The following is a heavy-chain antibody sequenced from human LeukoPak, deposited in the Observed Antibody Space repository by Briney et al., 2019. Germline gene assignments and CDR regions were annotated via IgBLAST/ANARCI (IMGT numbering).Heavy chain of an antibody. CDR2: INHSGST. Sequence: SGTLSLICAVYGGSFSGYYWSWIRQPPGKGLEWIGEINHSGSTNYNPSLKSRVTISVDTSKNQFSLKLSSVTAADTAVYYCARSLLTGTTDYWGQGTLVTVSS. V-gene: IGHV4-34*01. CDR3: ARSLLTGTTDY. CDR1: GGSFSGYY. J-gene: IGHJ4*02. D-gene: IGHD1-7*01.